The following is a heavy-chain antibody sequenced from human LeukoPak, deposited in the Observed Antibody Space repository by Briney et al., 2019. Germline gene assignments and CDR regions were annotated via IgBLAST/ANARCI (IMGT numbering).Heavy chain of an antibody. D-gene: IGHD3-16*01. V-gene: IGHV4-4*07. CDR1: GGSISSYN. J-gene: IGHJ5*02. CDR3: ARGLRTLGGGFDP. CDR2: IYTSGST. Sequence: SETLSLTCTVSGGSISSYNWSWIRQPAGKGLEWIGRIYTSGSTNYNPSLKSRVTMSVDTSKNQFSLKLSSVTAADAAVYYCARGLRTLGGGFDPWGQGTRVTVSS.